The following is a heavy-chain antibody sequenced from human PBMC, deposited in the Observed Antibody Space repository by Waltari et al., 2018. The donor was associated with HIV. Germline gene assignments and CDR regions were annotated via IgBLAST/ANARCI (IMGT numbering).Heavy chain of an antibody. D-gene: IGHD3-10*01. CDR3: ARGGFYGSGSKVN. CDR1: GFTFSSYW. J-gene: IGHJ4*02. CDR2: IKQEGSEK. Sequence: EVQLVEFGGGLVQPGGSLRLSCAASGFTFSSYWMSGVRQAPGKGLEWVAKIKQEGSEKYYVDSVNGRFTISRDNAENSLYLQMNSLGAEDTAVYYCARGGFYGSGSKVNWGQGTLVTVSS. V-gene: IGHV3-7*04.